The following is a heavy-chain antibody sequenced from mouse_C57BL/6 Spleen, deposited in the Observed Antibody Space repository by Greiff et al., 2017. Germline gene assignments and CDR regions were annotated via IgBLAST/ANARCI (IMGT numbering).Heavy chain of an antibody. J-gene: IGHJ4*01. CDR3: ARALYYYGGDAMDY. CDR2: INYDGSST. CDR1: GFTFSDYY. Sequence: EVKLVEPEGGLVQPGSSMKLSCTASGFTFSDYYMAWVRQVPEKGLEWVANINYDGSSTYYLDSLKSRFIISRDNAKNILYLQMSSLKSEDTATYYCARALYYYGGDAMDYWGQGTSVTVSS. D-gene: IGHD1-1*01. V-gene: IGHV5-16*01.